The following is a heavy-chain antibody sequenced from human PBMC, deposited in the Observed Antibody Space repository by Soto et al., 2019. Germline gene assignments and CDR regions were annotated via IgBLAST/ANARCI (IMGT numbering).Heavy chain of an antibody. CDR3: ARTHKSIAVGAFDI. D-gene: IGHD6-19*01. Sequence: QVQLVESGGGVVQPGRSLRLPCAASGFTFSDYGMHWVRQAPGKGLEWVAVIWYDGSNEYYADSVKGRFTVSRDSSKNIVYLQMNSLRAEDTAVYYCARTHKSIAVGAFDIWGQGTMVTVSS. J-gene: IGHJ3*02. V-gene: IGHV3-33*01. CDR1: GFTFSDYG. CDR2: IWYDGSNE.